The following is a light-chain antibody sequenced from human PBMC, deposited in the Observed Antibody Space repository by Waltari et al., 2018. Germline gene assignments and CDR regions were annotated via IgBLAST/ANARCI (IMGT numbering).Light chain of an antibody. Sequence: SYELTQPPSVSVSPGQTAIITCSGDKLGDSYASWYQQKPGQSPVLVIYQDNKRPSGIPERFSGSNSGSTATLTISGTQTMDEADYYCQAWDSSKVVFGGGTKLTVL. V-gene: IGLV3-1*01. CDR2: QDN. J-gene: IGLJ3*02. CDR1: KLGDSY. CDR3: QAWDSSKVV.